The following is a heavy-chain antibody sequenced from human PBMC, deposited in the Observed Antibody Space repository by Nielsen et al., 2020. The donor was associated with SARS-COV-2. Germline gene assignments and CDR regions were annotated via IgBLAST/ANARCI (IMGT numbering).Heavy chain of an antibody. CDR3: ARGAAALDY. J-gene: IGHJ4*02. D-gene: IGHD6-13*01. CDR2: IYWDDDK. V-gene: IGHV2-5*08. Sequence: QTLSLTCAASGFTVSSNYMGWIRQPPGKALEWLALIYWDDDKRYSPSLKSRLTITKDTSKNQVVLTMTNMDPVDTATYYCARGAAALDYWGQGTLVTVSS. CDR1: GFTVSSNY.